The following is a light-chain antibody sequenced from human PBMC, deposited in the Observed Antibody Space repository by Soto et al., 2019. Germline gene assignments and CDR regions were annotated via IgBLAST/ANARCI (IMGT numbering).Light chain of an antibody. J-gene: IGKJ1*01. CDR3: QQYNSYWT. Sequence: DIQMTQSPSTLSASVGDRVTITCRASQSVNVWLAWYQQKPGKAPKLLIYKASSLESGVPSRFSGSGSGTEFTLTISSLQPDDFATYYCQQYNSYWTFGQGTKVDI. CDR1: QSVNVW. V-gene: IGKV1-5*03. CDR2: KAS.